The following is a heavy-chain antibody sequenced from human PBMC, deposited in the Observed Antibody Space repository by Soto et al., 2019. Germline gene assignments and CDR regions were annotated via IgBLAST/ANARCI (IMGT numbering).Heavy chain of an antibody. V-gene: IGHV3-33*01. CDR1: GFMFSNHG. CDR2: IWSDGNNR. Sequence: QVQLVESGGGVVQPGRSLRLSCAASGFMFSNHGMHWVRQAPGKGLEWVAVIWSDGNNRYYADTVKGRFTISRDNSKNTVYLQMNRLRAEDTAVYYCVRGDNWNDEASDYWGQGTLVTVSP. J-gene: IGHJ4*02. CDR3: VRGDNWNDEASDY. D-gene: IGHD1-1*01.